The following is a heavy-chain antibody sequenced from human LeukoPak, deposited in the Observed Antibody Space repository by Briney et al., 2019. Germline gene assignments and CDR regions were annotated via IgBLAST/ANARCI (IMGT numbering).Heavy chain of an antibody. D-gene: IGHD1-26*01. CDR2: ITSSGTYI. V-gene: IGHV3-21*01. Sequence: GGSLRLSCAASGFTFSNYNMKWVRQAPGSAMEWVSSITSSGTYISYADSVKGRFTISRDTGKNSLYLQMDSMGPEDTAVYYCQRDPYSGNYGDDYYYYMDVWGKGTTVTISS. J-gene: IGHJ6*03. CDR1: GFTFSNYN. CDR3: QRDPYSGNYGDDYYYYMDV.